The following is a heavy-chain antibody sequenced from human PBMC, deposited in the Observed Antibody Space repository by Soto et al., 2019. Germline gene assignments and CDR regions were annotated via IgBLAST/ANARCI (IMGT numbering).Heavy chain of an antibody. CDR1: GFTFSSHG. V-gene: IGHV3-30*18. D-gene: IGHD3-3*01. Sequence: QVQLVESGGGVVQPGRSLRLSCAASGFTFSSHGMHWVRQAPGKGLEWVAVISSDERNKYYGDSVKGRFTISRDNSKNTLYLHMNSLRIEDTAVYYCAKDQNVLRFLEWLTALDYWGQGTLVTVSS. CDR3: AKDQNVLRFLEWLTALDY. J-gene: IGHJ4*02. CDR2: ISSDERNK.